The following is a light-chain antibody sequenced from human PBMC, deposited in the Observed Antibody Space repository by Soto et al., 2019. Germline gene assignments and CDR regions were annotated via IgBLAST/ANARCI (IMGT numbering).Light chain of an antibody. V-gene: IGLV2-14*01. CDR2: EVS. CDR3: SSYTSSSTLV. J-gene: IGLJ3*02. Sequence: QPVLTKPASVSGSPGQSITISCTGTSSDVGVYNYVSWYQQHPGKAPKLMIYEVSNRPSGVSNRFSGSKSGNTASLTISGLQAEDEADYYCSSYTSSSTLVFGGGTKLTVL. CDR1: SSDVGVYNY.